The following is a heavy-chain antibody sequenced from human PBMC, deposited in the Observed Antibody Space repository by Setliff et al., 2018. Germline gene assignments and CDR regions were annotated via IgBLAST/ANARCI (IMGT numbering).Heavy chain of an antibody. V-gene: IGHV1-2*02. D-gene: IGHD5-12*01. J-gene: IGHJ4*02. CDR1: GYTFTGYY. Sequence: ASVKVSCKASGYTFTGYYFHWVRQAPGQGLEWMGWINPNNGDTKSAQKFQGRLTMTRDTSISAAYMELSSLRSDDTAVYYCARQPMDTIMVTFDYWGQGILVTVSS. CDR3: ARQPMDTIMVTFDY. CDR2: INPNNGDT.